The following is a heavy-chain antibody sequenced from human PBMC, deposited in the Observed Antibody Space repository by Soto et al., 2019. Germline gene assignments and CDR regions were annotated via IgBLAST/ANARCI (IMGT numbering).Heavy chain of an antibody. CDR2: IYPGDSDT. J-gene: IGHJ5*02. CDR3: ARRPRDCGGGSCYAFDP. CDR1: GYSFTSYW. V-gene: IGHV5-51*01. D-gene: IGHD2-15*01. Sequence: PGESLKISCKGSGYSFTSYWIGWVRQMPGKGLEWMGIIYPGDSDTRYSPSFQGQVTTSADKSISTAYLQWSSLKASDTAMYYCARRPRDCGGGSCYAFDPWGQGTLVTV.